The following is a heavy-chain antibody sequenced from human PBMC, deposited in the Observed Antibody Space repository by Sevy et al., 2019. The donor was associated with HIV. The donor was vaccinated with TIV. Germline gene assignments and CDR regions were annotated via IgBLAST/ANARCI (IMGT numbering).Heavy chain of an antibody. V-gene: IGHV3-30-3*01. CDR3: ARGTTMVRGVVLAYYYYGMDV. D-gene: IGHD3-10*01. Sequence: GGSLRLSCAASGFTFSSYAMHWVRQAPGKGLEWVAVISYDGSNKYYADSVKGRFTISRDNSKNTLYLQMNSLRAEDTAVYYCARGTTMVRGVVLAYYYYGMDVWGQGTTVTVSS. CDR1: GFTFSSYA. CDR2: ISYDGSNK. J-gene: IGHJ6*02.